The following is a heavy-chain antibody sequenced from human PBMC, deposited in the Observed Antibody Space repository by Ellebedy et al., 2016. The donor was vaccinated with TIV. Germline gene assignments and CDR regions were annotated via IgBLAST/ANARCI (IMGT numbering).Heavy chain of an antibody. CDR3: ARGGTPIL. J-gene: IGHJ4*02. V-gene: IGHV4-34*01. CDR1: GGTFSDYY. D-gene: IGHD2-15*01. CDR2: INHSGSS. Sequence: SETLSLXCAVYGGTFSDYYWSWIRQPPGKGLEWIGEINHSGSSNYNPSLKSRVTMSVDTSKNQFSLKLDSVTAADTALYYCARGGTPILWGQGTLVTVSS.